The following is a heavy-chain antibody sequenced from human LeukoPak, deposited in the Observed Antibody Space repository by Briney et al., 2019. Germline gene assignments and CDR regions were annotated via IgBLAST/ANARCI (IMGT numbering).Heavy chain of an antibody. Sequence: SETLSLTCTVSGGSISSYYWSWIRQPPGKGLEWIGYIHYSGSTNYNPSLKSRVTISVDTSKNQFSLKLSSVTAADTAVYYCAREKDGYILVDWGQGTLVTVSS. D-gene: IGHD5-24*01. CDR2: IHYSGST. V-gene: IGHV4-59*01. CDR1: GGSISSYY. CDR3: AREKDGYILVD. J-gene: IGHJ4*02.